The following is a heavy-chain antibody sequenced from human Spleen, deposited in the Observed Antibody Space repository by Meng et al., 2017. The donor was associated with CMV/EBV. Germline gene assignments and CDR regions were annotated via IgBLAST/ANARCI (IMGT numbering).Heavy chain of an antibody. D-gene: IGHD6-13*01. J-gene: IGHJ4*02. Sequence: EVQLVESGGGLVQPGGSLRLSCAASGFTVSSNYMSWVRQAPGKGLEWVSVIYSGGSTYYADSVKGRFTISRDNSKNTLYLQMNSLRAEDTAVYYCASTYSSTKLYYFDYRGQGTLGTVS. CDR2: IYSGGST. V-gene: IGHV3-66*01. CDR3: ASTYSSTKLYYFDY. CDR1: GFTVSSNY.